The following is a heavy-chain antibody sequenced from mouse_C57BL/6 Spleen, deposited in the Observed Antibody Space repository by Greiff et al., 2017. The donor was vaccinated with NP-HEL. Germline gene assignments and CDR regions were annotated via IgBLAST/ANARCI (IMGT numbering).Heavy chain of an antibody. CDR1: GYAFSSYW. V-gene: IGHV1-80*01. CDR3: ARREDYYGSSYDY. J-gene: IGHJ2*01. Sequence: VQLQQSGAELVKPGASVKISCKASGYAFSSYWMNWVKQRPGKGLEWIGQIYPGDGDTNYNGKFKGKATLTADKSSSTAYMQLSSLTSEDSAVYFWARREDYYGSSYDYWGQGTTLTVSS. D-gene: IGHD1-1*01. CDR2: IYPGDGDT.